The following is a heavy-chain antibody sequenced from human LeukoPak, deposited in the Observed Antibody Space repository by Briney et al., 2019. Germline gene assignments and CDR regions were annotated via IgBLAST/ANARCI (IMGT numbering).Heavy chain of an antibody. D-gene: IGHD2-2*01. CDR1: GFTFYTYA. CDR3: AKVPGQHDNWFDP. V-gene: IGHV3-23*01. J-gene: IGHJ5*02. Sequence: GGSLRLSCAASGFTFYTYAMTWVRQAPGKGLEWVSSISGSGDNTYYADSVKGRFTVSRDNSKNTLYLQMNSLRAEDTAVYYCAKVPGQHDNWFDPWGQGTLVTVSS. CDR2: ISGSGDNT.